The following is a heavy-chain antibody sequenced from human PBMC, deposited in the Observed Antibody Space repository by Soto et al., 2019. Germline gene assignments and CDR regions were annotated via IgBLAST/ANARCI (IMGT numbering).Heavy chain of an antibody. V-gene: IGHV1-18*01. CDR1: GYNFTRYG. J-gene: IGHJ4*02. CDR2: ISAYNGNT. Sequence: GGFGKVSCKASGYNFTRYGISWARQSPGQGLEWMGWISAYNGNTNYARKLQGRVTMTTDTSTSTAYMELRSLRSDDTAVYYCARALLGGDFDYWGQGTLVTVSS. D-gene: IGHD1-26*01. CDR3: ARALLGGDFDY.